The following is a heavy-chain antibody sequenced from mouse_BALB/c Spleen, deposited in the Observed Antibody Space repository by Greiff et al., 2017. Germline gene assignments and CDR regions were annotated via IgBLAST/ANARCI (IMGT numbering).Heavy chain of an antibody. D-gene: IGHD4-1*01. CDR3: TRSGGDY. CDR1: GFTFSSYT. CDR2: ISSGGSYT. Sequence: EVKLVESGGGLVKPGGSLKLSCAASGFTFSSYTMSWVRQTPEKRLEWVATISSGGSYTYYPDSVKGRFTISRDNAKNTLYLQVSSLKSEDTAMYYCTRSGGDYWGQGTTLTVSS. J-gene: IGHJ2*01. V-gene: IGHV5-6-4*01.